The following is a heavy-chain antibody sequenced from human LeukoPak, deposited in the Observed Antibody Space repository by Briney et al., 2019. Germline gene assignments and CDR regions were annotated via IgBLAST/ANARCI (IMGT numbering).Heavy chain of an antibody. J-gene: IGHJ4*02. Sequence: PSETLSLTCTVSGGSISSSSYYWGWIRQPPGKGLEWIGSIYYSGSTYYNPSLKSRVTISVDTSKNQFSLKLSSVTAADTAVYYCASRSGYDWPLDYWGQGTLVTVSS. CDR1: GGSISSSSYY. CDR3: ASRSGYDWPLDY. V-gene: IGHV4-39*07. CDR2: IYYSGST. D-gene: IGHD5-12*01.